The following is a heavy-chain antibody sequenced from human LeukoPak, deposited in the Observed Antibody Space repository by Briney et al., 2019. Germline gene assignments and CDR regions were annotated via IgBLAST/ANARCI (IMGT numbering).Heavy chain of an antibody. J-gene: IGHJ4*02. Sequence: GGSLRLSCAASGFTFDSYGMHWVRQAPGRGLEWVAVISYDGSNKYYADSVKGRFTISRDNSKNTLYLQMNSLRAEDTAVYYCAKPLYYYDSSGQYYFDYWGQGTPVTVSS. V-gene: IGHV3-30*18. CDR1: GFTFDSYG. D-gene: IGHD3-22*01. CDR2: ISYDGSNK. CDR3: AKPLYYYDSSGQYYFDY.